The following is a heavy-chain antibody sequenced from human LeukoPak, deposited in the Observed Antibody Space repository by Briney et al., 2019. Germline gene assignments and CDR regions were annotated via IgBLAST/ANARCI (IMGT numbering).Heavy chain of an antibody. V-gene: IGHV3-21*01. Sequence: PRESLRLSCAPSGLTLSSYSINWVRPPPGKGLEWDSSIRSSSRYINYADSVKGRFTISRDNAKNSLYLQMDNLRVEGTAVYDCAREGGYGTSADNGFDPWGQGTLVTVSS. D-gene: IGHD5-12*01. J-gene: IGHJ5*02. CDR2: IRSSSRYI. CDR1: GLTLSSYS. CDR3: AREGGYGTSADNGFDP.